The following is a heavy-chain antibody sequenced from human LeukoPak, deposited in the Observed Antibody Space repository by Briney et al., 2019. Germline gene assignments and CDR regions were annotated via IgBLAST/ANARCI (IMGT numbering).Heavy chain of an antibody. CDR3: ATLLDY. CDR1: GYTFTSYD. V-gene: IGHV1-24*01. J-gene: IGHJ4*02. Sequence: ASVKVSCKASGYTFTSYDINWVRQAPGKGLEWMGGFDPEDGETIYAQKFQGRVTMTEDTSTDTAYMELSSLRSEDTAVYYCATLLDYWGQGTLVTVSS. D-gene: IGHD2-15*01. CDR2: FDPEDGET.